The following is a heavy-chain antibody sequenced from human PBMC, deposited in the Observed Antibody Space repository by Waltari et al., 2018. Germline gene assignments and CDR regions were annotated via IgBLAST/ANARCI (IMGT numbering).Heavy chain of an antibody. CDR2: INQQGSNN. CDR3: TRGPAGFNGGKSDF. J-gene: IGHJ4*02. Sequence: EVQLVESGGGLVQPGGSRRVFCVASGLTFESYWLNWVRPAPGKGRGGVANINQQGSNNYYVDSVKGRFTISRDNAKNSLSLQMNSLTAEDTAVYYCTRGPAGFNGGKSDFWGQGTLVTVSS. V-gene: IGHV3-7*01. D-gene: IGHD4-17*01. CDR1: GLTFESYW.